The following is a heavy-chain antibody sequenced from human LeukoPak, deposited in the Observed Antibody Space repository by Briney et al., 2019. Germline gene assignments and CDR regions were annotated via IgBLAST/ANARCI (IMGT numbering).Heavy chain of an antibody. CDR1: GGSTSSYY. CDR3: ATYYGDYEYAFDI. J-gene: IGHJ3*02. Sequence: PSETLSLTCTVSGGSTSSYYCSWIRQPAGKGLEWIGRIYTSGSTNYNPSLKSRVTMSVDTSKNQFSLKLSSVTAADTAVYYCATYYGDYEYAFDIWGQGTMVTVSS. CDR2: IYTSGST. D-gene: IGHD4-17*01. V-gene: IGHV4-4*07.